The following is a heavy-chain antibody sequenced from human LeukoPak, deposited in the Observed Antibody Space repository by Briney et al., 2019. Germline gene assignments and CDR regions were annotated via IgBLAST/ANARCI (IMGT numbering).Heavy chain of an antibody. CDR2: FDPEDGET. CDR1: GYTLTELS. CDR3: ASLSRSYYYDSSDQYFDY. Sequence: ASVKVSCKVSGYTLTELSMHWVRQAPGKRFAWIGGFDPEDGETIYAQKFQGRVTMTEDTSTDTAYMELSSLRSEDTAVYYCASLSRSYYYDSSDQYFDYWGQRTLVTVSS. V-gene: IGHV1-24*01. D-gene: IGHD3-22*01. J-gene: IGHJ4*02.